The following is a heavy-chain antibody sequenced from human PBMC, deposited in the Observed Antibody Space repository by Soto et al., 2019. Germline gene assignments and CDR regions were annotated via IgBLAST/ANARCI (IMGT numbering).Heavy chain of an antibody. CDR3: ARPRFRGMDV. J-gene: IGHJ6*02. CDR2: IWYDGSEK. D-gene: IGHD3-10*01. Sequence: PGGSLRLSCAASGFTFSSYGMHWVRQAPGKGLEWVAVIWYDGSEKYYVESVKGRFTISRDNAKNSLYLQVNSLRDEDTAVYYCARPRFRGMDVWGQGTTVTVSS. CDR1: GFTFSSYG. V-gene: IGHV3-33*01.